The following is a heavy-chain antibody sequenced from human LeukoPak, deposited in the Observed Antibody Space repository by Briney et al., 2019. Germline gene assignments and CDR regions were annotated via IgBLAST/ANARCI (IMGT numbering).Heavy chain of an antibody. CDR2: INPSGGST. CDR3: ARVDRYHYHLDV. V-gene: IGHV1-46*01. CDR1: GYTFTSYY. J-gene: IGHJ6*03. Sequence: ASVKVSCKASGYTFTSYYMHWVRQAPGQGLEWMGIINPSGGSTSYAQKFQGRVTMTRDMSTSTAYMELSSLRFEDTAMYYCARVDRYHYHLDVWGKGTTVTVSS.